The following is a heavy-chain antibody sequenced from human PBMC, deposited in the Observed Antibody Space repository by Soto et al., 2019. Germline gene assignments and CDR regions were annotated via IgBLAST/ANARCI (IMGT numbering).Heavy chain of an antibody. CDR2: IIPIFGTA. Sequence: EASVKVSCKASGGTFSSYAISWVRQAPGQGLEWMGGIIPIFGTANYAQKFQGRVTITADESTSTAYMELSSLRSEDTAVYYCAREGGWVVVVPAATELYGMDVWGQGTTVTV. CDR3: AREGGWVVVVPAATELYGMDV. D-gene: IGHD2-2*01. J-gene: IGHJ6*02. V-gene: IGHV1-69*13. CDR1: GGTFSSYA.